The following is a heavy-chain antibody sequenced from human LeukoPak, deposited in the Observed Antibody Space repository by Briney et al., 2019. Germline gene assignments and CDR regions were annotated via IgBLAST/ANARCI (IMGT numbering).Heavy chain of an antibody. CDR2: ISWNSGSI. V-gene: IGHV3-9*01. J-gene: IGHJ5*02. CDR3: ARGLDYSNANWFDP. D-gene: IGHD4-11*01. CDR1: GFTFDDYA. Sequence: GRSLRLSCAASGFTFDDYAMHWVRQAPGKGLEWVSGISWNSGSIGYADSVKGRFTISRDNAKNSLYLQMNSLRAEDTALYYCARGLDYSNANWFDPWGQGTLVTVSS.